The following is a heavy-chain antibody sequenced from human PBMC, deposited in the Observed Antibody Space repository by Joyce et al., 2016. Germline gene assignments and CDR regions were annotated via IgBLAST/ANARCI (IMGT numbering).Heavy chain of an antibody. CDR1: VFTFSSYA. Sequence: QVQLVESGGDVFQPGWSLRLSFAACVFTFSSYAMHWVRQAPGKGLEWVGVMCDDGSNIYYADSVKGRFTISRDNSKNTLYLQMNSLRAEDTAVYYCARDYFDSSDYYAFDIWGQGTMVTVSS. D-gene: IGHD3-22*01. V-gene: IGHV3-33*01. CDR3: ARDYFDSSDYYAFDI. J-gene: IGHJ3*02. CDR2: MCDDGSNI.